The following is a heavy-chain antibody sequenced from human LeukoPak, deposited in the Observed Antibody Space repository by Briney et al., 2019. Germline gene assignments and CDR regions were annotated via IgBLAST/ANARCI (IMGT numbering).Heavy chain of an antibody. CDR3: ARDCSGGSCYGAFDI. D-gene: IGHD2-15*01. J-gene: IGHJ3*02. CDR2: IYDSGST. Sequence: SQTLSLTCTVSGASIRSGDYYWSWIRQPPGKGLEWIGYIYDSGSTYYNPSLKSRITISVDTSENRFTLKLSSVTATDTAVYYCARDCSGGSCYGAFDIWGQGTMVTVSS. V-gene: IGHV4-30-4*01. CDR1: GASIRSGDYY.